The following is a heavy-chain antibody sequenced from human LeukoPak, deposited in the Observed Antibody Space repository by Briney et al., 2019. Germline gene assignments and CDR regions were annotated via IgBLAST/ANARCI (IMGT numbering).Heavy chain of an antibody. V-gene: IGHV3-30-3*01. D-gene: IGHD3-22*01. CDR2: ISYDGSNK. CDR1: GSTFSSYA. J-gene: IGHJ4*02. Sequence: GGSLRLSCAASGSTFSSYAMHWVRQAPGKGLEWVAVISYDGSNKYYADSVKGRFIISRDNSKNTLYLQMNSLRAEDTAVYYCAKVDSSGSVWGQGTLVTVSS. CDR3: AKVDSSGSV.